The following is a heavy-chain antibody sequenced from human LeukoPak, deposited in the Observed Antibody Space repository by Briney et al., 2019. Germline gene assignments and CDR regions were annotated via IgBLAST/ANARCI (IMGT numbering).Heavy chain of an antibody. CDR2: ISGSGGST. V-gene: IGHV3-23*01. CDR3: ATDWTTVVIAPNY. J-gene: IGHJ4*02. D-gene: IGHD4-23*01. CDR1: GFTLSSYA. Sequence: PGGSLRLSCAASGFTLSSYAMSWVRQAPGKGLEWVSAISGSGGSTYYADSVKGRFTISRDNSKNTLYLQMNSLRAEDTAVYYCATDWTTVVIAPNYWGQGTLVTVSS.